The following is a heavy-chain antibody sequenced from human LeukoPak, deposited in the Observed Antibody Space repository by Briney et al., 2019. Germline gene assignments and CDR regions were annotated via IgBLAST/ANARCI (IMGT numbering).Heavy chain of an antibody. CDR2: ISSSSSYI. D-gene: IGHD3-22*01. V-gene: IGHV3-21*01. CDR3: ARGLSGDSSGYYNDY. Sequence: PGGSLRLSCAASGFTFSSYSMNWVRQAPGKGLEWVSSISSSSSYIYYADSVKGRFTISRDNAKNSLYLQMNSLRAEDTAVYYCARGLSGDSSGYYNDYWGQGTLVTVSS. J-gene: IGHJ4*02. CDR1: GFTFSSYS.